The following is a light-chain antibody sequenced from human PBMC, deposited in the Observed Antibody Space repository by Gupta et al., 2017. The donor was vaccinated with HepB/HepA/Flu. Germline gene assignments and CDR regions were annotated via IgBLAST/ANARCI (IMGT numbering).Light chain of an antibody. J-gene: IGLJ2*01. CDR1: KLGDKY. CDR3: QAWDSSTGV. CDR2: QDS. V-gene: IGLV3-1*01. Sequence: SYELTQPPSVSVSPGTTASITCSGDKLGDKYACWYQQKPGQSPVLVIYQDSKRPSGIPERFSGSNPGNTATLTISGTQAMDEADYYCQAWDSSTGVFGGGTKLTVL.